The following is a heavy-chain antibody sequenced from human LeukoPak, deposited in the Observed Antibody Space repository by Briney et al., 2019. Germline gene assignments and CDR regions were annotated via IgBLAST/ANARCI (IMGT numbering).Heavy chain of an antibody. CDR3: ASHDYGDYAFDY. V-gene: IGHV3-7*01. D-gene: IGHD4-17*01. Sequence: PGGSLRLSCAASGFTFSRYWMSWVRQAPGKGLEWVANIKQDGSEKYYVDSVKGRFTISRDNTKNSLHLQMNSLRAEDTAVYYCASHDYGDYAFDYWGQGTLVTVSS. J-gene: IGHJ4*02. CDR1: GFTFSRYW. CDR2: IKQDGSEK.